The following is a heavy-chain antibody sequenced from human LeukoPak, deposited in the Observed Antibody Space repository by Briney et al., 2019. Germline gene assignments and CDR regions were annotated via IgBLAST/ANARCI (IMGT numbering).Heavy chain of an antibody. CDR2: IYPGDSDT. CDR3: ARRSSIATPLFDF. J-gene: IGHJ4*02. Sequence: GESLKISCKGSGYSFTTYWIGWVRQMPGKGLEWMGIIYPGDSDTRYSPSFQGQVTFSADKSISTAYLQWSILKASDTAMYYCARRSSIATPLFDFWGQGTLVTVSS. V-gene: IGHV5-51*01. CDR1: GYSFTTYW. D-gene: IGHD6-6*01.